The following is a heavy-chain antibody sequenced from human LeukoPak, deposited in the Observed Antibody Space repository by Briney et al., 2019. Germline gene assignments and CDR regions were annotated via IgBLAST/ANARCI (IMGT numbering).Heavy chain of an antibody. D-gene: IGHD2-21*02. J-gene: IGHJ6*02. CDR3: ARDLGCGGDCYIYYYYGMDV. CDR1: GFTFSSYS. Sequence: GGSLRLSCAASGFTFSSYSMNWVRQAPGKGLEWVSYIRSSSSTIYYADSVKGRFTISRDNAKNSLYLQMNSLRAEDTAVYYCARDLGCGGDCYIYYYYGMDVWGQGTTVTVSS. V-gene: IGHV3-48*04. CDR2: IRSSSSTI.